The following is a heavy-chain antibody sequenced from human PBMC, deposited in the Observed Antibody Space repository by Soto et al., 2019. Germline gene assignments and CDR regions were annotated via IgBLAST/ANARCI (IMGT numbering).Heavy chain of an antibody. Sequence: GGSLRLSSAASGFTFSDYYMSWIRQAPGKGLEWVSYISSSSSSYTNYADSVKGRFTISRDNAKNSLYLQMNSLRAEDTAVYYCARVVWDGYNYVTRSEIFDYWGQGTLVTVSS. CDR1: GFTFSDYY. D-gene: IGHD5-12*01. V-gene: IGHV3-11*06. CDR2: ISSSSSSYT. CDR3: ARVVWDGYNYVTRSEIFDY. J-gene: IGHJ4*02.